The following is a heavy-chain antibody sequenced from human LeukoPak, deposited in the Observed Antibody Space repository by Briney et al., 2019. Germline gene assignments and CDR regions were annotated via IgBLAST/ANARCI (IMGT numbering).Heavy chain of an antibody. CDR2: ISGSGGST. V-gene: IGHV3-23*01. CDR3: AKGGGGNFDWYFDL. Sequence: WVRQXXXXXLXWVXAISGSGGSTYYADSVKGRFTISRDNSKNTLYLQMNSLRAEDTAVYYCAKGGGGNFDWYFDLWGRGTLVTVSS. D-gene: IGHD4-23*01. J-gene: IGHJ2*01.